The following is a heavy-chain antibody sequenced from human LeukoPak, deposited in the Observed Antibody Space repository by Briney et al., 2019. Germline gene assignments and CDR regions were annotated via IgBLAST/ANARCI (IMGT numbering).Heavy chain of an antibody. CDR3: ARADSSGYTTDY. V-gene: IGHV4-30-2*01. CDR2: ICHSGST. Sequence: SETLSLTCAVSGVSISSGGYSWSWIRQPPGKGLEWIGYICHSGSTYYNPSLKSRVTISVDRSKNQFSLKLSSVTAADTAVYYCARADSSGYTTDYWGQGTLVTVSS. D-gene: IGHD3-22*01. J-gene: IGHJ4*02. CDR1: GVSISSGGYS.